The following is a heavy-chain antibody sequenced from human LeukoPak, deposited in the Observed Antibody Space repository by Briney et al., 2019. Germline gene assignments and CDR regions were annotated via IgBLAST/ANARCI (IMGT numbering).Heavy chain of an antibody. Sequence: GGSLRLSCAASGFTVSSNYMSWVRQAPGKGLEWVSVIYSGGSTYYADSVKGRFTISRDNSKNTLYLQMNSLRAEDTAVYYRAGDGLLPGALKNYYYGMDVWGQGTTVTVSS. V-gene: IGHV3-66*01. CDR1: GFTVSSNY. D-gene: IGHD2-15*01. CDR2: IYSGGST. CDR3: AGDGLLPGALKNYYYGMDV. J-gene: IGHJ6*02.